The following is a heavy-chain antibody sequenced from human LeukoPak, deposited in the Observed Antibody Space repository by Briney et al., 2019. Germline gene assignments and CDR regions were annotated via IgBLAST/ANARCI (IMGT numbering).Heavy chain of an antibody. J-gene: IGHJ4*02. CDR2: IYTSGSS. D-gene: IGHD6-19*01. Sequence: AEPLTLTCTVSGRSISRYYWSWLRQPAGKGLEWIGRIYTSGSSNYNLYLKCRVTMSVDTYKNQFCLKRSCVPAADTAVYYCARDSSSGYYDYWGQGTLVTVSS. V-gene: IGHV4-4*07. CDR3: ARDSSSGYYDY. CDR1: GRSISRYY.